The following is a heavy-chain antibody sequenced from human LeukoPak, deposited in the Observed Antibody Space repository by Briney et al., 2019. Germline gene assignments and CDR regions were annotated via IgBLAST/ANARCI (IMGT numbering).Heavy chain of an antibody. D-gene: IGHD2-15*01. V-gene: IGHV3-20*04. CDR3: ARDLSACWYSLGS. CDR2: INWKGDNT. CDR1: ESTFADYG. J-gene: IGHJ4*02. Sequence: GGSLRLSCKDSESTFADYGMSWVRQTPGKGLEWVSGINWKGDNTAYADSVKGRFTISRDNAKNSLYLQMTSLRAEDTALYYCARDLSACWYSLGSWGQGTLVTVSS.